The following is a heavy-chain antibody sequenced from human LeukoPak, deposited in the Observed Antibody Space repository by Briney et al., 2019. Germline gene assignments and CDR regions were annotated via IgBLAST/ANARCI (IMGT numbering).Heavy chain of an antibody. J-gene: IGHJ4*02. V-gene: IGHV1-46*01. CDR3: ARDGGRYNFDY. D-gene: IGHD3-16*01. Sequence: ASVKVSCKASRYILTSSYMHWVRQAPGQGLEWMGRINPGGGSTSYAQKFQGRVTMTRDTSTSTVYMELSSLRSEDTAVYYCARDGGRYNFDYWGQGTLVTVSS. CDR2: INPGGGST. CDR1: RYILTSSY.